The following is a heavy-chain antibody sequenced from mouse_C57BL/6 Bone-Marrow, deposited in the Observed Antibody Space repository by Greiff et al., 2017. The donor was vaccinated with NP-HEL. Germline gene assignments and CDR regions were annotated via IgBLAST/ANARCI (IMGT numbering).Heavy chain of an antibody. D-gene: IGHD2-4*01. CDR2: IYPGSGST. CDR3: ARGRDYWFAY. V-gene: IGHV1-55*01. J-gene: IGHJ3*01. CDR1: GYTFTSYW. Sequence: QVHVKQPGAELVKPGASVKMSCKASGYTFTSYWITWVKQRPGQGLEWIGDIYPGSGSTNYNEKFKSKATLTVDTSSSTAYMQLSSLTSEDSAVYYCARGRDYWFAYWGQGTLVTVSA.